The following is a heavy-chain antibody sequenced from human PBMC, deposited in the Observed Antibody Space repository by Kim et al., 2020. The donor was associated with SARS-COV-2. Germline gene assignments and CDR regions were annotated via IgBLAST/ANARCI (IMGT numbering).Heavy chain of an antibody. J-gene: IGHJ4*02. CDR1: GYTFSNYA. V-gene: IGHV1-3*01. CDR3: ARGGAVLRFLEWLSSYFGY. CDR2: INAGSGNT. Sequence: ASVKVSCKASGYTFSNYAMHWVRQAPGQRLEWMGWINAGSGNTEYSQKFQGRLIITRDTSASTAYMELSSLRSEDTAVYYCARGGAVLRFLEWLSSYFGYCGQGPLVTVSS. D-gene: IGHD3-3*01.